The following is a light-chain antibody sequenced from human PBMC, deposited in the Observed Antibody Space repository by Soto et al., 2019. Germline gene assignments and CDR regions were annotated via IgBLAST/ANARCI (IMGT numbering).Light chain of an antibody. CDR3: QQYNNWPPWT. CDR2: GAS. J-gene: IGKJ2*02. V-gene: IGKV3-15*01. CDR1: QSVSSN. Sequence: EIVMTQSPATLSVSPGERATLSCRASQSVSSNLAGYHQKPGQAPRLLIYGASTRATGIPARFSGSGSGTEFTLTISSRQSEDFAFYYCQQYNNWPPWTFGQGTKLEI.